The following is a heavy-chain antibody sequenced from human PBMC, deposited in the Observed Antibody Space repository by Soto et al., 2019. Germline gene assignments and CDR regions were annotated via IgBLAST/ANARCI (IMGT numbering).Heavy chain of an antibody. D-gene: IGHD3-22*01. Sequence: QVQLQESGPGLVKPSGTLSLTCAVSGGSISRSNWWSWVRQDPGKGLEWIGEISHSGTTNYNPSLKRRATLSVETSKTQFSLKVTCVTAADTAVYYCARVHYASSGYGALDIWGQWTIVTVSS. V-gene: IGHV4-4*02. J-gene: IGHJ3*02. CDR1: GGSISRSNW. CDR2: ISHSGTT. CDR3: ARVHYASSGYGALDI.